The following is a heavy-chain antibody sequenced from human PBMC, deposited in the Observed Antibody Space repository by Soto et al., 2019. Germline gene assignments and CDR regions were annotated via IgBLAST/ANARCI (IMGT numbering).Heavy chain of an antibody. D-gene: IGHD2-8*02. CDR3: PTEPLAQHDFSTGPTDH. V-gene: IGHV3-30*03. Sequence: GESLKISCAAAGFTFSAFNMHWVRQAPGKGLEWVAVISYDGSNKYYADSVKVRFTISRDNSKDTLYLQMNSLRAEDTATYYCPTEPLAQHDFSTGPTDHWCHVTLVTISS. CDR1: GFTFSAFN. CDR2: ISYDGSNK. J-gene: IGHJ5*02.